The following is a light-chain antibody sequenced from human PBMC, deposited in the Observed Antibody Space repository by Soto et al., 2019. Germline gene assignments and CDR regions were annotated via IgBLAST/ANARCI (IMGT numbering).Light chain of an antibody. J-gene: IGKJ1*01. CDR3: HQYNKWPRT. CDR1: QSVSSN. CDR2: GAS. Sequence: EIVMTQSPATLSVSPGERATLSCWASQSVSSNLAWYQQKPGQAPRLLIYGASTRATGVPARFSGSGSGTEFTLTMSSLQSEDFAVYYCHQYNKWPRTFGQGTKVEVK. V-gene: IGKV3-15*01.